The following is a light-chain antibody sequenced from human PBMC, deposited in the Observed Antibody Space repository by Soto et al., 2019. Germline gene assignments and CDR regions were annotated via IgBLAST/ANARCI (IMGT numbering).Light chain of an antibody. Sequence: DVVMSQSPLSLPVTLGQPASIYCRSRQSLVKTDGITYLNWFHQRPGQSPRGIINRVSRRDSGVPDRFSGSGSGTDFTLKISRVEAEDVGVYYCMQGTSWPWTLGQGTKVDI. V-gene: IGKV2-30*01. CDR2: RVS. CDR3: MQGTSWPWT. J-gene: IGKJ1*01. CDR1: QSLVKTDGITY.